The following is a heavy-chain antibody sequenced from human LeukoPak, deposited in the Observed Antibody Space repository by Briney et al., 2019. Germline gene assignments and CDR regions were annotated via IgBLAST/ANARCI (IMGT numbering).Heavy chain of an antibody. D-gene: IGHD3-22*01. CDR3: ARDRLSSGYSTFDY. V-gene: IGHV3-21*01. CDR2: ISSSSSYI. J-gene: IGHJ4*02. Sequence: PGGSLRLSCAASGFTFSSYSMTWVRQAPGKGLEWVSSISSSSSYIYYADSVKGRFTISRDNAKNSLYLQMNSLRAEDTAVYYCARDRLSSGYSTFDYWGQGTLVTVSS. CDR1: GFTFSSYS.